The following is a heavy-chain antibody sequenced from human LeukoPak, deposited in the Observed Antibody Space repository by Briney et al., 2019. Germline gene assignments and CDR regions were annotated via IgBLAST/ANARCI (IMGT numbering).Heavy chain of an antibody. CDR2: ILYDGSNK. Sequence: PGGSLRLSCAASGFTFSNFAMHWVRQAPGKGLEWVALILYDGSNKYDADSVKGRFTISRDNSKNTLYLQMNSLRAEDTAVYYCAKGGYCTGSSCSYYYYYYMDVWGKGTTVTVSS. CDR3: AKGGYCTGSSCSYYYYYYMDV. CDR1: GFTFSNFA. J-gene: IGHJ6*03. V-gene: IGHV3-30*02. D-gene: IGHD2-15*01.